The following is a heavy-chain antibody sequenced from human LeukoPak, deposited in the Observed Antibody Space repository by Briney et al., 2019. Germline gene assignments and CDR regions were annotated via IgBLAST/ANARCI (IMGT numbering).Heavy chain of an antibody. D-gene: IGHD3-10*01. CDR1: GFTFSNYW. CDR3: VRDDESFGELLNFLN. J-gene: IGHJ4*02. CDR2: IKQDGSEK. V-gene: IGHV3-7*05. Sequence: GGSLRLSCAASGFTFSNYWMIWVRQAPGKGLEWVGNIKQDGSEKRYADSVRGRFSISRDNAQTSLYLQMNSLRAEDTAVYYCVRDDESFGELLNFLNWGERPLVTVSS.